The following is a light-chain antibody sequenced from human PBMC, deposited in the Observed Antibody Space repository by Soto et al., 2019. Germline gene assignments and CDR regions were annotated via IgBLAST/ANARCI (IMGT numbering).Light chain of an antibody. CDR1: QSVSSN. CDR2: VAS. V-gene: IGKV3-15*01. CDR3: QQYNVWPLT. Sequence: ELVMTQSPATLSVSPGERATLSCRASQSVSSNLAWYQQKPGQTPKLLIYVASTRATGIPARFSGSGSGTEFTLNISSLQSEDFAVYYCQQYNVWPLTFGGGTKVEFK. J-gene: IGKJ4*01.